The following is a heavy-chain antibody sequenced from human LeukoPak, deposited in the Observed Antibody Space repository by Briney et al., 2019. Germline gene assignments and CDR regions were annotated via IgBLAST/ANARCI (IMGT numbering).Heavy chain of an antibody. V-gene: IGHV3-30*02. J-gene: IGHJ4*02. CDR3: AKRNTMIRGGPCFDY. D-gene: IGHD3-10*01. CDR1: GFTFNNYG. Sequence: GGSLRLSCAASGFTFNNYGMHWVRQAPGKGLEWVAFIRYNGNNQYYADSVKGRFTVSRDNSKDTLYLQMNDLRTDDTAKYYCAKRNTMIRGGPCFDYWGQGLLVTVSS. CDR2: IRYNGNNQ.